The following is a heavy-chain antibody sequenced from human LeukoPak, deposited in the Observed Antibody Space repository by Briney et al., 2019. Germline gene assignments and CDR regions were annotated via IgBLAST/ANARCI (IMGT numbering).Heavy chain of an antibody. V-gene: IGHV4-4*02. CDR3: AIKTRELGGAGMGPFDY. Sequence: SETLSLTCAVSGGSISSSNWWSWVRQPPGKGLEWIGEIYHSGSTNYNPSLKSRVTISVDKSKNQFSLKLSSVTAADTAVYYCAIKTRELGGAGMGPFDYWGQGTLVTVSS. J-gene: IGHJ4*02. CDR2: IYHSGST. D-gene: IGHD6-19*01. CDR1: GGSISSSNW.